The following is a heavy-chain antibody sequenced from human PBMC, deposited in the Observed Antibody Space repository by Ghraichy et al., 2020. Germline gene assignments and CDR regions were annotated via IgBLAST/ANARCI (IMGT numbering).Heavy chain of an antibody. Sequence: SSTSAYKFYADSVKGRFTISRDNANNSLFLQMDSLRAEDTAAYYCVRKGLTVLSGFNWFAPWGQGTLVTV. CDR2: SSTSAYK. J-gene: IGHJ5*02. D-gene: IGHD2/OR15-2a*01. V-gene: IGHV3-21*01. CDR3: VRKGLTVLSGFNWFAP.